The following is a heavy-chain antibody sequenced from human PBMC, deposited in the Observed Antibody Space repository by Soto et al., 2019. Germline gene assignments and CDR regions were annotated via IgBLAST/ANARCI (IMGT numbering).Heavy chain of an antibody. Sequence: SETLSLTCTLSGGSISSYFWSWIRQPPGKGLQWIGYNSYSGRANYNPSLRGRATISVDTSKNQFSLTLNSVTAADTAVYYCASRRGGSSWFDFLGQGTLVTVSS. CDR2: NSYSGRA. CDR3: ASRRGGSSWFDF. V-gene: IGHV4-59*08. J-gene: IGHJ4*02. CDR1: GGSISSYF. D-gene: IGHD6-13*01.